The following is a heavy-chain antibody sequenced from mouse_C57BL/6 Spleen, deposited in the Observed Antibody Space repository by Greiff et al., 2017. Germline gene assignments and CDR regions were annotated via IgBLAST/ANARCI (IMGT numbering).Heavy chain of an antibody. Sequence: VQLQQSGAELVKPGASVKISCKASGYAFSSSWMNWVKQRPGKGLEWLGQIYPGDGDTNYNGKFKGKATLTADKYSSTAYMPLSSLISEYSAGYVCARGGKDFDYWGQGTTRTVSS. CDR2: IYPGDGDT. CDR1: GYAFSSSW. CDR3: ARGGKDFDY. V-gene: IGHV1-80*01. J-gene: IGHJ2*01.